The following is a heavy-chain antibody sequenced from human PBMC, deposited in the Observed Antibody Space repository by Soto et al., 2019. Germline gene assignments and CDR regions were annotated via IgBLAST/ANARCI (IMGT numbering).Heavy chain of an antibody. J-gene: IGHJ3*01. CDR3: ARLLTEGATFREDAFDL. V-gene: IGHV1-18*01. CDR2: ISTFNGKT. Sequence: QIQLVQSGGDVKTPGASVKVSCTTSRYTCTSHGIAWVCQAPGQGLEWMGWISTFNGKTDYAQKFQGRVTMTADTITSTVHMELRSLRSDDTAVYYCARLLTEGATFREDAFDLWGPGTKVTVSS. D-gene: IGHD3-9*01. CDR1: RYTCTSHG.